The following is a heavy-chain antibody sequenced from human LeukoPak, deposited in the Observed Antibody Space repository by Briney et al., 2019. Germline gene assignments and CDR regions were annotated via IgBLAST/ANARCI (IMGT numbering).Heavy chain of an antibody. CDR1: GGSISSGSYY. CDR2: IYTSGST. V-gene: IGHV4-61*02. J-gene: IGHJ4*02. Sequence: SQTLSPTCTVSGGSISSGSYYWSWIRQPAGKGLEWIGRIYTSGSTNYNPSLKSRVTISVDTSKNQFSLKLSSVTAADTAVYYCARDQVGIAAAGGFDYWGQGTLVTVSS. CDR3: ARDQVGIAAAGGFDY. D-gene: IGHD6-13*01.